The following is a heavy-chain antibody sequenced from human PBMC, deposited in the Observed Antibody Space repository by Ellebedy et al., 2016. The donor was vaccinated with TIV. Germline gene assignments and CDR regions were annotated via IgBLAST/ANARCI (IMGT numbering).Heavy chain of an antibody. J-gene: IGHJ4*03. D-gene: IGHD2-15*01. CDR3: AKYCSGGSCYEF. V-gene: IGHV3-23*01. CDR1: GFTFSNYA. Sequence: PGGSLRLSCAASGFTFSNYAMSWVRQAPGKGLEWVSVISGRGDSTYYTDSVKGRFTISRDNSKNTLYLQVNSLRAEDTATYYCAKYCSGGSCYEFWGQGTLVTVSS. CDR2: ISGRGDST.